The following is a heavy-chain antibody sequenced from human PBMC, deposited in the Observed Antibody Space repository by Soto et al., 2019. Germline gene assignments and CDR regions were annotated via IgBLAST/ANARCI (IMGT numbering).Heavy chain of an antibody. J-gene: IGHJ5*02. CDR2: IYHSGST. CDR3: AGYTYSDILTGRKRRNWFDP. CDR1: GGSISSGGYS. Sequence: SEILSLTCAVSGGSISSGGYSWSWIRQPPGKGLEWIGYIYHSGSTYYNPSLKSRVTISVDRSKNQFSLKLSSVTAADTAVYYCAGYTYSDILTGRKRRNWFDPWGQGTLVTVSS. D-gene: IGHD3-9*01. V-gene: IGHV4-30-2*01.